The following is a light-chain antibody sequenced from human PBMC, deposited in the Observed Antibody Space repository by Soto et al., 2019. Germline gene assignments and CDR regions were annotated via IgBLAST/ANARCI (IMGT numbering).Light chain of an antibody. CDR1: YSNIGIND. CDR2: DTS. Sequence: QSALTQPPSASGTPGQRVTVSCSGTYSNIGINDVHWYRQLSGTAPQILIYDTSQRATGVPDRFSGSRSGTSASLVISGLQTEDEADYHCAAWDDSLNGPAFGGGT. CDR3: AAWDDSLNGPA. J-gene: IGLJ2*01. V-gene: IGLV1-44*01.